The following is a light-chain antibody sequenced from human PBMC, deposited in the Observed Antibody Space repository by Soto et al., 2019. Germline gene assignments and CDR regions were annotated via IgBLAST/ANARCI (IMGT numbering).Light chain of an antibody. V-gene: IGLV2-23*01. J-gene: IGLJ3*02. Sequence: QSALTQPAFVSGSPGQSITISCTGGSGDIGSHNLVSWYQQYLGKAPKVIIYATTKRPSGVSDRFSGSKSGSVASLTISGLQADDEANYYCCSHVNDFTHWIFGGGTKLTVL. CDR1: SGDIGSHNL. CDR3: CSHVNDFTHWI. CDR2: ATT.